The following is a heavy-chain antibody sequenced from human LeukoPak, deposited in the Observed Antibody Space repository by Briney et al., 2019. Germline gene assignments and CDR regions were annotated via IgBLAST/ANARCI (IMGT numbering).Heavy chain of an antibody. CDR3: ASSPLYYDSSSRTFDY. CDR1: GGTFSSYT. J-gene: IGHJ4*02. V-gene: IGHV1-69*05. Sequence: VASVKVSCKASGGTFSSYTISWVRQAPGQGLEWMGGIVPIFGTANYAQKFQGRVTITTDESTSTAYMELSSLRSEDTAVYYCASSPLYYDSSSRTFDYWGQGTLVTVSS. D-gene: IGHD3-22*01. CDR2: IVPIFGTA.